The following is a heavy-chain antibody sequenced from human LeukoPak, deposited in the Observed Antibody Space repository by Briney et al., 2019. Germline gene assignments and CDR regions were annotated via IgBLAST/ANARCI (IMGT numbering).Heavy chain of an antibody. CDR3: ARSSSYYGDWFDP. D-gene: IGHD6-13*01. CDR2: IYASGST. Sequence: SETLSLTCTVSGVSITSYYWNWVRQTAGKGLEWIGRIYASGSTNYNPSLDSRVTMSVDTSNNQVSLKLSSVIAADTAVYFCARSSSYYGDWFDPWGQGTLVTVSP. J-gene: IGHJ5*02. V-gene: IGHV4-4*07. CDR1: GVSITSYY.